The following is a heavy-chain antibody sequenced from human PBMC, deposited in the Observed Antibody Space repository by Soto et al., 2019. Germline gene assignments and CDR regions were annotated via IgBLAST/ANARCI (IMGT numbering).Heavy chain of an antibody. Sequence: QVQLVESGGGVVQPGRSLRLSCAASGFTFSSYGMHWVRQAPGKGLEWVAVIWYDGSNKDYADSVKGRFTISRDNSKNTLYLQMNSLRAEDTAVYYCARDEAIFGVVITDFDYWGQGTLVTVSS. CDR3: ARDEAIFGVVITDFDY. CDR1: GFTFSSYG. D-gene: IGHD3-3*01. V-gene: IGHV3-33*01. J-gene: IGHJ4*02. CDR2: IWYDGSNK.